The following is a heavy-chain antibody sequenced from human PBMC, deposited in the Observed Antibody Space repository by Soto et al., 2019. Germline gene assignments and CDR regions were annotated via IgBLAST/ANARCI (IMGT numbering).Heavy chain of an antibody. V-gene: IGHV1-46*01. Sequence: GASVKVSCKASGYTFTSYYMHWVRQAPGQGLEWMGGTIPALGKTHYIEKFQGRVTITVDDATRTVYMEVRDLTSEDTAIYYCARGPFRPSAVDVWGQGTTVTVSS. D-gene: IGHD3-10*01. CDR3: ARGPFRPSAVDV. CDR1: GYTFTSYY. CDR2: TIPALGKT. J-gene: IGHJ6*02.